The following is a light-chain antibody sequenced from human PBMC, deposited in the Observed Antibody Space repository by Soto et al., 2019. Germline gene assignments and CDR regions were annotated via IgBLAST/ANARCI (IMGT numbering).Light chain of an antibody. J-gene: IGKJ2*01. CDR1: QSISSW. CDR3: QQYNSDPYT. V-gene: IGKV1-5*03. Sequence: DIQMTQSPSTLSASVGDRVTITCRASQSISSWLAWYQQKPGKAPKLLIYKASTLEGGVPSRFSGSGSGTEFTLTISSLQPDDFATYYCQQYNSDPYTFGQGTNLEIK. CDR2: KAS.